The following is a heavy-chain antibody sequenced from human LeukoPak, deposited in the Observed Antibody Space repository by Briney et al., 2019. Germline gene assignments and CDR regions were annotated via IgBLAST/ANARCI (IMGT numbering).Heavy chain of an antibody. Sequence: GGSLRLSCAASGFTFSSYAMSWVRQAPGKGLEWVSAISGSGGSTYYADSVKGRFTISRDNSKNTLYLQMNSLRAEDTAVYYCAKAPPDPIGPLEYFDLWGRGTLVTVSS. D-gene: IGHD1-14*01. CDR2: ISGSGGST. CDR3: AKAPPDPIGPLEYFDL. J-gene: IGHJ2*01. V-gene: IGHV3-23*01. CDR1: GFTFSSYA.